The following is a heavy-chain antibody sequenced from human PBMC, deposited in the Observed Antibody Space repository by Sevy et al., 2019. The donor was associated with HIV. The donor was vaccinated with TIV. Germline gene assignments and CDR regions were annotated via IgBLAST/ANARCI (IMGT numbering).Heavy chain of an antibody. CDR2: LSSDGSSK. CDR3: AKGGYSATFQLLDY. J-gene: IGHJ4*02. D-gene: IGHD1-26*01. Sequence: GGSLRLSCAASGFTFSNYGMHWVRQAPGKGLEWVAVLSSDGSSKYYADSVKGRFTISRDNSKKTVYLLMNSLRADDTALYYCAKGGYSATFQLLDYWGQGTLVTVSS. V-gene: IGHV3-30*18. CDR1: GFTFSNYG.